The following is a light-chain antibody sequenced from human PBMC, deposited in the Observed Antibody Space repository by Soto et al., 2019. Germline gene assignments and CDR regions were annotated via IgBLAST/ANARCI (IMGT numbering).Light chain of an antibody. V-gene: IGKV1-27*01. J-gene: IGKJ2*01. CDR2: AAS. Sequence: DIQMTQSPSSLSASVGDRVTITCRASQGISDYLAWYQQKPGKVPKLLIYAASTLQSGVPTRFIGSGCETDFTLTISSLQPEAAVTYCGRKDGDAPKTFGQGTKTEIK. CDR1: QGISDY. CDR3: RKDGDAPKT.